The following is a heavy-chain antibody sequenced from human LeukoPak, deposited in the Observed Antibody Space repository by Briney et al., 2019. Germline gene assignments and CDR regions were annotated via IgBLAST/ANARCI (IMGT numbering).Heavy chain of an antibody. CDR3: AKDSLRYCSSTSCYQFDY. J-gene: IGHJ4*02. V-gene: IGHV3-9*01. CDR1: GFTFEVFP. D-gene: IGHD2-2*01. CDR2: IIWNSGSI. Sequence: GGSLRLSCAASGFTFEVFPSPGAGQAPGRALGWSSVIIWNSGSIGYAASVKGRFTISRDNAKNSLYLQMNSLRAEDTALYYCAKDSLRYCSSTSCYQFDYWGQGTLVTVSS.